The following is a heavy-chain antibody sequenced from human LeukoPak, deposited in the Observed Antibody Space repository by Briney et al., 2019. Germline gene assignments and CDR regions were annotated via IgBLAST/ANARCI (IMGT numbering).Heavy chain of an antibody. D-gene: IGHD6-13*01. CDR3: AKESGIAAAVHFDY. Sequence: PGGSLRLSCVASGFTFTSYAMCWVRQAPGKGLEWVSAISGSGGSTYYADSVKGRFTISRDNSKNTLYLQMNSLRAEDTAVYYCAKESGIAAAVHFDYWGQGTLVTVSS. J-gene: IGHJ4*02. CDR2: ISGSGGST. CDR1: GFTFTSYA. V-gene: IGHV3-23*01.